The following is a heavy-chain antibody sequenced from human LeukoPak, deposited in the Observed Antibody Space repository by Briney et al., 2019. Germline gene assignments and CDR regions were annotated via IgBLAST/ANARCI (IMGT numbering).Heavy chain of an antibody. CDR1: GGSISSSSYY. V-gene: IGHV4-39*01. CDR2: IYYSGST. J-gene: IGHJ4*02. Sequence: SETLSLTCTVSGGSISSSSYYWGWIRQPPGKGLEWIGSIYYSGSTYYNPSLKSRVTISVDTSKNQFSLKLSSVTAADTAVYCCARLLWFGEFSGYWGQGTLVTVSS. D-gene: IGHD3-10*01. CDR3: ARLLWFGEFSGY.